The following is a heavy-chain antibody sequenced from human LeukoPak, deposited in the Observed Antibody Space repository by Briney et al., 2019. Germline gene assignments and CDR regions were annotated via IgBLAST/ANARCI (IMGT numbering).Heavy chain of an antibody. Sequence: PGGSLRLSCAASGLSFSSFAMSWVRQGPARGLEWVSSIGGNGETFYAGSVKGRFTLSSDSSRNTVYFQLNNLRVEDTAIYYCARASWVSSTDAVRWGQGTLVTVSS. CDR2: IGGNGET. J-gene: IGHJ4*02. CDR3: ARASWVSSTDAVR. CDR1: GLSFSSFA. D-gene: IGHD3-16*01. V-gene: IGHV3-23*01.